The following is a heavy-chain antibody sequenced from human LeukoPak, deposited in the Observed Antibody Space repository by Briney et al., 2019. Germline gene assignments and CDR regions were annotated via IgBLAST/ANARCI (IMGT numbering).Heavy chain of an antibody. CDR2: IYYSGST. CDR3: ACDSSGYYYWDY. D-gene: IGHD3-22*01. J-gene: IGHJ4*02. V-gene: IGHV4-31*03. CDR1: GGSISSGGYY. Sequence: PSETLSLTCTVSGGSISSGGYYWSWIRQHPGKGLEWIGYIYYSGSTYYNPSLKSRVTISVDTSKNQFSLKLSSVTAADTAVYYCACDSSGYYYWDYWGQGTLVTVS.